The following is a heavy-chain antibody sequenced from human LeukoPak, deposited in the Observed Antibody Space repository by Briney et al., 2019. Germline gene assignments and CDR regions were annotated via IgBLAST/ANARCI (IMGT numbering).Heavy chain of an antibody. V-gene: IGHV4-4*07. CDR3: ARDRYYYDSSGYYQLDY. Sequence: PSETLSLTCTVSGGSISSYYWSWIRQPAGKGLEWLGRIHTSGSINYNPSLKSRVTMSVDTSKNQLSLKLSSVTAADTAVYYCARDRYYYDSSGYYQLDYWGQGTLVTVSS. CDR1: GGSISSYY. J-gene: IGHJ4*02. D-gene: IGHD3-22*01. CDR2: IHTSGSI.